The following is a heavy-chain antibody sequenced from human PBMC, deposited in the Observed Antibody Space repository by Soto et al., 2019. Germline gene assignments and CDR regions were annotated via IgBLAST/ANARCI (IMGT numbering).Heavy chain of an antibody. Sequence: QVQLVQSGAEVKKPGASVKVSCETSGYTFTTYYMHWVRRALGQGLEWMGMINPSGGSTSYAQKFQGRVTMTRDTSTRTIYMELSSLRRDDTAIYYCARRAYNYANMDVWGQGTTVTVSS. CDR2: INPSGGST. CDR3: ARRAYNYANMDV. J-gene: IGHJ6*02. CDR1: GYTFTTYY. D-gene: IGHD5-18*01. V-gene: IGHV1-46*01.